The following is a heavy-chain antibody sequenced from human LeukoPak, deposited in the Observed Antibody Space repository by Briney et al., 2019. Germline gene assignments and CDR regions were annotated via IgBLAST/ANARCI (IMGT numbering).Heavy chain of an antibody. J-gene: IGHJ5*02. Sequence: GGSLRLSCAASGFTFSSYGMHWVRQAPGKGLEWVAVIPYDGSNKNYADSGKGRFTISRDNSKNSLYLQMNSLRAEDTAVYYCARKYSSSWSGFDPWGQGTLVTVSS. V-gene: IGHV3-30*03. CDR1: GFTFSSYG. CDR3: ARKYSSSWSGFDP. D-gene: IGHD6-13*01. CDR2: IPYDGSNK.